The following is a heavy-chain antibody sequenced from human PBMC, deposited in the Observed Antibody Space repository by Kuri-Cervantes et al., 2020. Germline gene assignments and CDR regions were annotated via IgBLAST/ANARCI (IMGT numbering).Heavy chain of an antibody. CDR1: GGSFSGYY. V-gene: IGHV4-34*01. Sequence: SETLSLTCAVYGGSFSGYYWSWIRQPPGKGLEWIGEINHSGSTNYNPSLKSRVTISVDTSKKQFSLKLTSVTAADTAVYYCAREVVVAADYYYYYYMDVWGKGTTVTDSS. D-gene: IGHD2-15*01. J-gene: IGHJ6*03. CDR2: INHSGST. CDR3: AREVVVAADYYYYYYMDV.